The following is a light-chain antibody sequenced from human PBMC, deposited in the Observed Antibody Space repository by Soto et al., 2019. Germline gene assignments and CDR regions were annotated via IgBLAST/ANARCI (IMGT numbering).Light chain of an antibody. CDR2: DDS. V-gene: IGLV3-21*02. J-gene: IGLJ1*01. CDR3: QVWDSKSDHYV. CDR1: NIGSKS. Sequence: SYELTQPPSVSVAPGQTARITCGGSNIGSKSVHWYQQKPGQAPVLVVSDDSDRPSGIPERFSGSNSGNTATLTISRVEAGDEADYFCQVWDSKSDHYVFGTGTKVTVL.